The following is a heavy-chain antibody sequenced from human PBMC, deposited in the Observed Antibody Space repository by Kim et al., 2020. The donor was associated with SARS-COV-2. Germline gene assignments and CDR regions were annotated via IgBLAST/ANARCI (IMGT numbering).Heavy chain of an antibody. D-gene: IGHD6-13*01. J-gene: IGHJ4*02. CDR3: ARDADIAAAALDY. Sequence: YEDSVKGRFTIARDKAKNSLYLQMNSLRAEDTAVYYCARDADIAAAALDYWGKGTLVTVSS. V-gene: IGHV3-21*01.